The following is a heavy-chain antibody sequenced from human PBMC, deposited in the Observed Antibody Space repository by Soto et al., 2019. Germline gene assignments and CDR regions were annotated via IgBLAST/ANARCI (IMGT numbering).Heavy chain of an antibody. CDR2: ISWNSGSI. Sequence: GGSLRLSCAASGFTFDDYAMHWVRQAPGKGLEWVSGISWNSGSIGYADSVKGRFTISRDNAKNSLYLQMNSLRAEDTALYYCAKFPGNEGGAVAGIYYYHHGMDVWGQGTTVTVS. D-gene: IGHD6-19*01. CDR1: GFTFDDYA. CDR3: AKFPGNEGGAVAGIYYYHHGMDV. J-gene: IGHJ6*02. V-gene: IGHV3-9*01.